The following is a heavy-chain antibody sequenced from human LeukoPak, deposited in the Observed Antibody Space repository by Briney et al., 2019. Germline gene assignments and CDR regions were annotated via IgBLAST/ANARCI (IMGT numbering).Heavy chain of an antibody. J-gene: IGHJ6*02. CDR3: ARDRRLIRRFGESSMDV. CDR1: GYTFTSYA. D-gene: IGHD3-10*01. CDR2: INTNTGNP. Sequence: ASVKVSCTASGYTFTSYAMNWVRQAPGQGLEWMGWINTNTGNPTYAQGFTGRFVFSLDTSVSTAYLQICSLKAEDTAVYYCARDRRLIRRFGESSMDVWGQGTTVTVSS. V-gene: IGHV7-4-1*01.